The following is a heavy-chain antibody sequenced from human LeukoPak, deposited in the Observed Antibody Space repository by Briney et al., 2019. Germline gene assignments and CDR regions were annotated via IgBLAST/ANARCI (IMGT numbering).Heavy chain of an antibody. Sequence: SETLSLTCTVSGGSISSSSYYWGWIRQPPGKGLEWIVSIYYSGSTYYNPSLKSRVTISVDTSKNQFSLKLSSVTAADTAVHYCARHLRLGYCSGGSCYYHYYGMDVWGQGTTVTVSS. J-gene: IGHJ6*02. CDR3: ARHLRLGYCSGGSCYYHYYGMDV. CDR2: IYYSGST. D-gene: IGHD2-15*01. CDR1: GGSISSSSYY. V-gene: IGHV4-39*01.